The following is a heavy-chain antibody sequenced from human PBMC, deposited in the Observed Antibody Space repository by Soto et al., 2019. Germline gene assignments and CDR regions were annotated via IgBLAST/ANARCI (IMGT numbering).Heavy chain of an antibody. V-gene: IGHV1-46*01. CDR3: ARDRSIAVAGLPVGYMAV. Sequence: QVQLVQSGAEVTKPGASVNISCRTSGYNFSRYHMHWVRQAPGQGLEWMGIINPSGGTTTYAQKFQGRVTMTRDTSRSTFYMELSSLTSEETGVYYCARDRSIAVAGLPVGYMAVWGQGTTVTVSS. J-gene: IGHJ6*02. CDR1: GYNFSRYH. D-gene: IGHD6-19*01. CDR2: INPSGGTT.